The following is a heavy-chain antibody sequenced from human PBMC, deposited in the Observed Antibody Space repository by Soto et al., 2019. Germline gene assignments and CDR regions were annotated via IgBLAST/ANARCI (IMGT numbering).Heavy chain of an antibody. CDR1: GFTVSSNY. CDR2: IYSGGST. Sequence: EVQLVETGGGLIQPGGSLRLSCAASGFTVSSNYMSWVRQAPGKGLEWVSVIYSGGSTYYADSVKGRFTISRDNSKNTLYLKKNSLGDEATVVYYGAWSMGWLYYYGMDVWGQGTTVTVSS. CDR3: AWSMGWLYYYGMDV. D-gene: IGHD5-12*01. J-gene: IGHJ6*02. V-gene: IGHV3-53*02.